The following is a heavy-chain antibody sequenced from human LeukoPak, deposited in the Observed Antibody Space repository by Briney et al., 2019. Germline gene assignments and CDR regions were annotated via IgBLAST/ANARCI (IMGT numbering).Heavy chain of an antibody. J-gene: IGHJ3*02. D-gene: IGHD6-19*01. V-gene: IGHV3-21*01. Sequence: GGSLRLSCAASGFTFSSYNMNWVRQAPGKGLEWVSSISSSSSYIYYADSVRGRFTISRDNDKDSLYLQMNSLRAEDTAVYYCARDVGSGHGFDIWGQGAMVTVSS. CDR3: ARDVGSGHGFDI. CDR2: ISSSSSYI. CDR1: GFTFSSYN.